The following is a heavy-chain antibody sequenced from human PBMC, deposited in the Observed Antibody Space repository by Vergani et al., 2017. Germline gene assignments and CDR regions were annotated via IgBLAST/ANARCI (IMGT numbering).Heavy chain of an antibody. D-gene: IGHD2-2*01. Sequence: QVQLQESGPGLVKPSETLSLTCTVSGGSISSYYWSWIRQPPGKGLEWIGNIDYSGSTNYSPSLKSRVTIAVDTSKNQCSLTLSSVTAADTAVYYCARDLSSTLSRYFDLWGRGTLITVSS. CDR3: ARDLSSTLSRYFDL. CDR1: GGSISSYY. J-gene: IGHJ2*01. V-gene: IGHV4-59*01. CDR2: IDYSGST.